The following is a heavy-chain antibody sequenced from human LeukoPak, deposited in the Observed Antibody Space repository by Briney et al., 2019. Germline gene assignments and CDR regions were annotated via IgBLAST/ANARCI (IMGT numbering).Heavy chain of an antibody. Sequence: RLGASLQISCQASGAIFTPYASYWIGWVRQMSGKGLEWIGIIYPGDSDTRSSPSFPVQVSISADKSISTAYLQWSSLKASDTAMYYCARRSTIHSGDYFDYWGQGTLVTVSS. CDR3: ARRSTIHSGDYFDY. V-gene: IGHV5-51*01. J-gene: IGHJ4*02. CDR1: GAIFTPYASYW. D-gene: IGHD5/OR15-5a*01. CDR2: IYPGDSDT.